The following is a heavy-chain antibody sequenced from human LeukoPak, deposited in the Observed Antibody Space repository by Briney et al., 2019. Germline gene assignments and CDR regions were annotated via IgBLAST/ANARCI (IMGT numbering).Heavy chain of an antibody. D-gene: IGHD5-12*01. CDR2: IIPIFGTA. CDR1: GGTFSSYA. Sequence: GSSVKVSCKASGGTFSSYAINWVRQAPGQGLEWMGGIIPIFGTANYAQKFQGRVTITADESTSTAYMELSSLRSEDTAVYYCARGGYSGYVWYFDLWGRGTLVTVSS. J-gene: IGHJ2*01. V-gene: IGHV1-69*01. CDR3: ARGGYSGYVWYFDL.